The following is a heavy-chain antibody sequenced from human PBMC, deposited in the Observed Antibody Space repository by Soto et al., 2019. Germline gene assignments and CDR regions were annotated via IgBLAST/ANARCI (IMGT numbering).Heavy chain of an antibody. J-gene: IGHJ6*02. CDR1: GYSFTSYW. CDR2: IDPSDSYT. D-gene: IGHD5-18*01. CDR3: ATTLGRYSYFSYYYYGMDV. V-gene: IGHV5-10-1*01. Sequence: PGESLKISCKGSGYSFTSYWISWVRQMPGKGLEWMGRIDPSDSYTNYSPSFQGHVTISADKSISTAYLQWSSLKASDTAMYYCATTLGRYSYFSYYYYGMDVWGQGTTVTVSS.